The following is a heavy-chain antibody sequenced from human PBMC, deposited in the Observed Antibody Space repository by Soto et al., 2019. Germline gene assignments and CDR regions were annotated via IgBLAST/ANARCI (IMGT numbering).Heavy chain of an antibody. V-gene: IGHV3-30*18. J-gene: IGHJ4*02. CDR1: GFTFSSYG. CDR2: ISYDGSNK. D-gene: IGHD1-26*01. CDR3: AKDLLVVGATPAYY. Sequence: QVQLVESGGGVVQPGRSLRLSCAASGFTFSSYGMHWVRQAPGKGLEWVAVISYDGSNKYYADSVKGRFTISRDNSKNTLYLQMNSLRAEDTAVYYCAKDLLVVGATPAYYWGQGTVVTVSS.